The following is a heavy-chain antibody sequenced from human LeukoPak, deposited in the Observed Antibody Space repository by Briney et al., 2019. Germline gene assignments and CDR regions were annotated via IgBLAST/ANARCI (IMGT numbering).Heavy chain of an antibody. V-gene: IGHV3-13*01. J-gene: IGHJ4*02. CDR1: GFTFSSYD. Sequence: GGSLRLSCAASGFTFSSYDMHWVRQATGKGLEWVSAIGIGGDTYYPGSVKGRFTISRENAENSLYLQMNSLRAGDTAVYYCARGGIPVTGIDEVDYWGQGTLVTVSS. CDR3: ARGGIPVTGIDEVDY. CDR2: IGIGGDT. D-gene: IGHD2-21*02.